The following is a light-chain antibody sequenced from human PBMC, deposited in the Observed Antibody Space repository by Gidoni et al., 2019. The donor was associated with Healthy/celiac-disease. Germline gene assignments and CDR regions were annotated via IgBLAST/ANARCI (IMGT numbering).Light chain of an antibody. CDR2: KAS. J-gene: IGKJ4*01. Sequence: DIQMTQSPSTLSASVGDRVTITFRASQSISSWLAWYQQKPGKAPKLLIYKASSLESGVPSRFSGSGSGTEFTLTISSLQPDDFATYYCQQYNSYSRRTFGGGTKVEIK. CDR3: QQYNSYSRRT. V-gene: IGKV1-5*03. CDR1: QSISSW.